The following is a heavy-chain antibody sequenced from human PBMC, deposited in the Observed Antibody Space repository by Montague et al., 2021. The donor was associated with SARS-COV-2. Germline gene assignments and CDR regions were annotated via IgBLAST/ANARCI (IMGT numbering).Heavy chain of an antibody. V-gene: IGHV3-9*01. J-gene: IGHJ4*02. CDR2: ISWNSGSI. D-gene: IGHD5-12*01. Sequence: SLRLSCAASGFTFDDYAMHWVRQAPGKGLEWVSGISWNSGSIGYADSVKGRFTISRDNAKNSLYLQMNSLRAEDTALYYCAIGSGYYFDYWGQGTLVTVSS. CDR1: GFTFDDYA. CDR3: AIGSGYYFDY.